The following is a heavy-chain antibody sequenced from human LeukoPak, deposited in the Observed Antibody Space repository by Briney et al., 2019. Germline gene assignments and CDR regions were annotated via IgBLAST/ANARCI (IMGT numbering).Heavy chain of an antibody. J-gene: IGHJ6*02. CDR3: ARDGLVGASRGYYGMDV. V-gene: IGHV3-53*04. CDR2: IYSGGST. D-gene: IGHD1-26*01. Sequence: PGGSLRLSCAASGFTFSSYEMSWVRQAPGKGLEWVSVIYSGGSTYYADSVKGRFTISRHNSKNTLYLQMNSLRAEDTAVYYCARDGLVGASRGYYGMDVWGQGTTVTVSS. CDR1: GFTFSSYE.